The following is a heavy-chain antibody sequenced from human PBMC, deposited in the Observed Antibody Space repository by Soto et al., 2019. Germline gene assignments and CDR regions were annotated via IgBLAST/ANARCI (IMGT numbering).Heavy chain of an antibody. CDR1: GFTFRNQD. CDR2: ISGRGGVT. Sequence: EVQLLESGGGLVQPGGSLRLTCVGSGFTFRNQDMRWVRQAPGKGLEWVSGISGRGGVTYYPDSVKGRFTISRDNSKNTLYLQMNNLRANDTAVYYCAKDRQFRSYYESAGHYNDWGQGTLVTVSS. D-gene: IGHD3-22*01. V-gene: IGHV3-23*01. CDR3: AKDRQFRSYYESAGHYND. J-gene: IGHJ4*02.